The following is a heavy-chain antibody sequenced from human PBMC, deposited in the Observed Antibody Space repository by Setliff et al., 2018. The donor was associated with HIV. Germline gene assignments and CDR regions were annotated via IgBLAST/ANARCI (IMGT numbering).Heavy chain of an antibody. CDR1: GYSFTAYY. D-gene: IGHD2-8*02. J-gene: IGHJ6*03. V-gene: IGHV1-2*02. CDR3: ARVQVGDPYYSYYYMDV. Sequence: ASVKVSCKTSGYSFTAYYMHWVRQAPGQGLEWMGWINPNTGGTNYAQKFQGRVTMTRDTSIRTAYMEVSGLRYDDTAVYYCARVQVGDPYYSYYYMDVWGEGTTVTVS. CDR2: INPNTGGT.